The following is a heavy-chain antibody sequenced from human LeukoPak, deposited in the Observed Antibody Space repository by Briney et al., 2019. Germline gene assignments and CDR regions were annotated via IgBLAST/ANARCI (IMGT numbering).Heavy chain of an antibody. CDR1: GFTFSSYG. CDR3: AKDTYDILTGYLFDY. Sequence: GGSLRLSCAASGFTFSSYGMSWVRQAPGKGLEWVSAISGSGGSTYYADSVKGRFTISRDNAKNSLYLQMNSLRAEDTALYYCAKDTYDILTGYLFDYWGQGTLVTVSS. J-gene: IGHJ4*02. CDR2: ISGSGGST. D-gene: IGHD3-9*01. V-gene: IGHV3-23*01.